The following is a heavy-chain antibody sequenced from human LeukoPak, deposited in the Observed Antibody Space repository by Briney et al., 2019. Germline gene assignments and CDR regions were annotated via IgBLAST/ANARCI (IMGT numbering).Heavy chain of an antibody. J-gene: IGHJ4*02. CDR1: GGSISSGGYY. D-gene: IGHD6-19*01. CDR3: ARGYSSQFDY. CDR2: IYHSGST. V-gene: IGHV4-30-2*01. Sequence: SETLSLTCTVSGGSISSGGYYWSWIRQPPGKGLEWIGYIYHSGSTYYNPSLKSRVTISVDTSKNQFSLKLSSVTAADTAVYYCARGYSSQFDYWGQGTLVTVSS.